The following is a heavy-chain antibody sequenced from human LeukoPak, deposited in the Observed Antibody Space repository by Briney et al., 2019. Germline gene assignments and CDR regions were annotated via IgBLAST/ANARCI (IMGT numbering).Heavy chain of an antibody. CDR3: ARDRRGWTGDYFDY. Sequence: GGSLRLSCAASGFSFSSYSMNWVRQAPGKGLEWVSSISSSSIYIYYADSLKGRFTISRDNARNSLYLQMNSLRAEDTAVYYCARDRRGWTGDYFDYWGQGTLVTVSS. CDR1: GFSFSSYS. D-gene: IGHD1-14*01. V-gene: IGHV3-21*01. J-gene: IGHJ4*02. CDR2: ISSSSIYI.